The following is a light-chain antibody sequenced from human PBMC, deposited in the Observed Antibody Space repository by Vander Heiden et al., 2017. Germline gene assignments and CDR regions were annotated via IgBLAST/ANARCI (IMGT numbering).Light chain of an antibody. J-gene: IGLJ1*01. CDR1: KLGEKY. V-gene: IGLV3-1*01. Sequence: YELTQPPSVSVSPGQTASITCSGDKLGEKYACWYQQKPGQSPVLVIYQDNKRPSGIPERFSGSNSGNTATLTISGTQAMDEADYYCQAWDSTLYVFGTGTKVTVL. CDR3: QAWDSTLYV. CDR2: QDN.